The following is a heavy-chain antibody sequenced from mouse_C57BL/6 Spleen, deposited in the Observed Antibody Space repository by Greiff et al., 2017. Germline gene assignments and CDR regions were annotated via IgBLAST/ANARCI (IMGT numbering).Heavy chain of an antibody. D-gene: IGHD2-3*01. CDR3: ARDDGYYLYAMDY. V-gene: IGHV1-72*01. CDR1: GYTFTSYW. Sequence: QVQLQQPGAELVKPGASVKLSCKASGYTFTSYWMHWVKQRPGRGLEWIGRIDPNRGGTKYNEKFKSQATLTVDKPSSTAYMQLSSLTSEDSAVYYCARDDGYYLYAMDYWGQGTSVTVSS. CDR2: IDPNRGGT. J-gene: IGHJ4*01.